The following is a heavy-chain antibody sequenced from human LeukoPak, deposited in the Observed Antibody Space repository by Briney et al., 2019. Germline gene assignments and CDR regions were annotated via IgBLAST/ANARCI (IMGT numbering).Heavy chain of an antibody. CDR3: ARVLDGSGSRSFDY. V-gene: IGHV3-74*01. CDR1: GFTFSSYW. D-gene: IGHD3-10*01. CDR2: INSDGNST. J-gene: IGHJ4*02. Sequence: GGPLRLSCAASGFTFSSYWMHWVRQAPGKGLVWVSRINSDGNSTNYADSVKGRFTISRDNAKNTLYLQMNSLRAEDTAVYFCARVLDGSGSRSFDYWGQGTLVTVSS.